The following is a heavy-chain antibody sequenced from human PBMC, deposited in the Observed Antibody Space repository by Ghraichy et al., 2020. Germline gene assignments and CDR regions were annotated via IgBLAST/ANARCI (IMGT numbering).Heavy chain of an antibody. CDR2: IKNEANSFAT. Sequence: GGSLRLSCATSGFTFSDHYFDWVRQAPGKGLEWVGRIKNEANSFATQYAASVKGRFTISRDDSKNSLYLQMNSLKTEDTAVYYCARERGYCSNGVCPNWFDPWGQGTLVSVSS. CDR3: ARERGYCSNGVCPNWFDP. D-gene: IGHD2-8*01. CDR1: GFTFSDHY. J-gene: IGHJ5*02. V-gene: IGHV3-72*01.